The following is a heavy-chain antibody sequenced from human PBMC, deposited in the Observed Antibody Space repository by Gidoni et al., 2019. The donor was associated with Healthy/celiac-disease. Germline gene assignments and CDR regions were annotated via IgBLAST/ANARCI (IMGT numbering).Heavy chain of an antibody. J-gene: IGHJ6*02. CDR1: GFTFSNAW. Sequence: EVQLVESGGGLVKPGGSLRLSCAASGFTFSNAWMSWVRQAPGKGLEWVGRIKSKTDGGTTDYAAPVKGRFTISRDDSKNTLYLQMNSLKTEDTAVYYCTTEPTPKYCSSTSCYRYYGMDVWGQGTTVTVSS. CDR3: TTEPTPKYCSSTSCYRYYGMDV. CDR2: IKSKTDGGTT. V-gene: IGHV3-15*01. D-gene: IGHD2-2*02.